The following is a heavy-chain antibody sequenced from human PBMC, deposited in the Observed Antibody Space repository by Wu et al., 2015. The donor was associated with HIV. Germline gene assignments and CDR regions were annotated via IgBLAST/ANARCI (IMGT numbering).Heavy chain of an antibody. J-gene: IGHJ4*02. Sequence: QVQLVQSGAEVKKPGASVKVSCKPSGYTFSNFGIAWVRQAPGQGLEWLGWISTYNGNTNYAQKLQDRVTLTKDTSTSTAYMELRSLRSDDTAVYFXARRRRNWNDEEHYFDFVGPGNAWSTVSS. D-gene: IGHD1-1*01. V-gene: IGHV1-18*01. CDR3: ARRRRNWNDEEHYFDF. CDR1: GYTFSNFG. CDR2: ISTYNGNT.